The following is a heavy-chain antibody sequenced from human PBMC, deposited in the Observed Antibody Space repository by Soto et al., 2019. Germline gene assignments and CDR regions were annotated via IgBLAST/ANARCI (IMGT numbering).Heavy chain of an antibody. CDR1: GGSISSSIW. V-gene: IGHV4-4*02. CDR3: ARAYGGYDDY. CDR2: IYYSGST. D-gene: IGHD5-12*01. Sequence: SETLSLTCAVSGGSISSSIWWNWVRQPPGKGLEWIGYIYYSGSTNYNPSLKSRVTISVDTSKNQFSLKLSSVTAADTAVYYCARAYGGYDDYWGQGALVTVSS. J-gene: IGHJ4*02.